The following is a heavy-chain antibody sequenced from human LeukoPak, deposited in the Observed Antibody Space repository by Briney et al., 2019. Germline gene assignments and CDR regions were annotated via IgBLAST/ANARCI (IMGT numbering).Heavy chain of an antibody. CDR3: AKDMGYYGSGSYYTAGPIDY. V-gene: IGHV3-74*01. J-gene: IGHJ4*02. CDR2: INSDGSST. D-gene: IGHD3-10*01. CDR1: GFTFSSYW. Sequence: GGSLRLSCAASGFTFSSYWMHWVRQAPGKGLVWVSRINSDGSSTSYADSVKGRFTISRDNSKNSLYLQMNSLRAEDTALYYCAKDMGYYGSGSYYTAGPIDYWGQGTLVTVSS.